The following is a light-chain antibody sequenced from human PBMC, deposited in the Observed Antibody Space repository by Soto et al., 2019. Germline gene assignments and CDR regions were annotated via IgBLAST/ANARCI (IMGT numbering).Light chain of an antibody. V-gene: IGKV3-11*01. CDR2: DAS. J-gene: IGKJ1*01. Sequence: EIVLTQSPATLSLSPGERATLSCRASQSVSNYLVWYQQKPGQAPRLLIYDASHRVTGIPARFSGSGSGTDFTLTMASLEPEDFAVYFCQQRSSLRRTFGQGTKVEIK. CDR1: QSVSNY. CDR3: QQRSSLRRT.